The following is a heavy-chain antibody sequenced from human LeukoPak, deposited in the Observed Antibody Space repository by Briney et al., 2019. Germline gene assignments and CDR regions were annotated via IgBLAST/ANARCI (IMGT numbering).Heavy chain of an antibody. CDR2: ISSSSSYI. V-gene: IGHV3-21*01. J-gene: IGHJ3*02. CDR3: ASWGRHDYGDGGPIHQDAFDI. Sequence: PGGSLRLSCAASGFTFSSYSMNWVRQAPGKGLEWVSSISSSSSYIYYADSVKGRFTISRDNAKNSLYLQMNSLRAEDTAVYYCASWGRHDYGDGGPIHQDAFDIWGQGTMVTVSS. CDR1: GFTFSSYS. D-gene: IGHD4-17*01.